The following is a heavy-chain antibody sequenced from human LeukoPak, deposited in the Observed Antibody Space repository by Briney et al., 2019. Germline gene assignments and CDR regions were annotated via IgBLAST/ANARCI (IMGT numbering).Heavy chain of an antibody. V-gene: IGHV6-1*01. D-gene: IGHD6-6*01. CDR2: TYYRSKWYN. CDR1: GDSVSSKSAA. CDR3: ARGSQSSRWFDP. J-gene: IGHJ5*02. Sequence: SQTLSLTCAISGDSVSSKSAAWNWIRKSPSRGLEWLGRTYYRSKWYNDYAVSVESRITINPDTSKNQFSLQLNSVTPEDTAVYYCARGSQSSRWFDPWGQGTLVTVSS.